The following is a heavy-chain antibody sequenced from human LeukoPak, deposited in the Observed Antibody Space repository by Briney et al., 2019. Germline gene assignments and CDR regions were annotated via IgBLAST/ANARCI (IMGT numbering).Heavy chain of an antibody. CDR1: GFTFSDYY. V-gene: IGHV3-11*04. Sequence: GGSLRLACAASGFTFSDYYMSWIRQAPGKGLEWVSYISSSGSTIYYADSVKGRFTISRDNAKNSLYLQMNSLRAEDTAVYYCARDKYYYDSSGLWGYWGQGTLVTVSS. D-gene: IGHD3-22*01. CDR3: ARDKYYYDSSGLWGY. CDR2: ISSSGSTI. J-gene: IGHJ4*02.